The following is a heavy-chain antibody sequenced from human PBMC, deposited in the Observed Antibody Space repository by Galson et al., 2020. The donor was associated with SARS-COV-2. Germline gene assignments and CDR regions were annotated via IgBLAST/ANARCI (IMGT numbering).Heavy chain of an antibody. Sequence: GESLKISCAASGFTFSDYYMSWIRQAPGKGLEWVSYISSSGSTIYYADSVKGRFTISRDNAKNSLYLQMNSLRAEDTAVYYCASDSSVAYDYWGQGTLVTVSS. J-gene: IGHJ4*02. CDR3: ASDSSVAYDY. CDR1: GFTFSDYY. D-gene: IGHD6-19*01. V-gene: IGHV3-11*01. CDR2: ISSSGSTI.